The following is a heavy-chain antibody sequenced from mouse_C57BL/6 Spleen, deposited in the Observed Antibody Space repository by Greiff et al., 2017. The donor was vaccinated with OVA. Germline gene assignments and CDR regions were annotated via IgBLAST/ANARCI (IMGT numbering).Heavy chain of an antibody. V-gene: IGHV1-52*01. CDR2: IDPSDSET. CDR1: GYTFTSYW. Sequence: QVQLQQPGAELVRPGSSVKLSCKASGYTFTSYWMHWVKQRPIKGLEWIGNIDPSDSETHYNQKFKDKATLTVDKSSSTAYMQLSSLTSEDSAVYCCARSEDYDEGAWFAYWGQGTLVTVSA. J-gene: IGHJ3*01. CDR3: ARSEDYDEGAWFAY. D-gene: IGHD2-4*01.